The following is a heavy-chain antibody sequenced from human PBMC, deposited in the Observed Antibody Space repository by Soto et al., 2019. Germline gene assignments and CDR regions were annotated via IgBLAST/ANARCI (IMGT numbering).Heavy chain of an antibody. CDR3: AKGGYNYGMDV. J-gene: IGHJ6*02. Sequence: GGSLRLSCAASGFTFSTYAMSWVRQAPGKGLEWVSTIDNSGGITYYADSVKGRFTISRDNSKNTLYLQMNSLRAEDTAVYYCAKGGYNYGMDVWGQGTTVTVSS. V-gene: IGHV3-23*05. CDR2: IDNSGGIT. D-gene: IGHD3-16*01. CDR1: GFTFSTYA.